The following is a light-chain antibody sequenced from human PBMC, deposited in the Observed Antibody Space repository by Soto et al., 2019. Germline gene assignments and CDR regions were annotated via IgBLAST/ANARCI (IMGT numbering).Light chain of an antibody. CDR1: QAIGVY. V-gene: IGKV1-27*01. J-gene: IGKJ4*01. Sequence: DIQVTQSPSSLSASLGDRVTITCRANQAIGVYLAWFQQQPGKVPKLLIYAASALQSGVPSRFSGSGSGTDFTLSSRSLQPERIATYYCQKYNSAPLTFAGVTKVEI. CDR3: QKYNSAPLT. CDR2: AAS.